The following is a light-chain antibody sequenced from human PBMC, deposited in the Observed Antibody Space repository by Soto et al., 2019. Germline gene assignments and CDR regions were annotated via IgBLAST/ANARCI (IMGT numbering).Light chain of an antibody. J-gene: IGKJ2*01. Sequence: EIVMTQSPATLSVSPGDRATLSCRANQSVRSNLAWYQQRPGQAPRLLIYGASTRAAGVPARFSGSGSGTEFTLTISSLQSEDFAVYYCQQYGSSPGNTFGQGTKLEIK. V-gene: IGKV3-15*01. CDR3: QQYGSSPGNT. CDR2: GAS. CDR1: QSVRSN.